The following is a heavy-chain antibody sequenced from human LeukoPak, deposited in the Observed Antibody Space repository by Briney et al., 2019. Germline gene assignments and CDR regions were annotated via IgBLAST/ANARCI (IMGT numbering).Heavy chain of an antibody. V-gene: IGHV3-7*01. D-gene: IGHD2-21*01. CDR1: GFTFSSYA. J-gene: IGHJ6*03. Sequence: GGSLRLSCAASGFTFSSYAMSWVRQAPGKGLEWVANIKPDGSEKKYGDSVKGRFTISRDNAKNSVYLQMSSLRAEETAVYYCARIAYADECMDVWGKGTTVTVSS. CDR2: IKPDGSEK. CDR3: ARIAYADECMDV.